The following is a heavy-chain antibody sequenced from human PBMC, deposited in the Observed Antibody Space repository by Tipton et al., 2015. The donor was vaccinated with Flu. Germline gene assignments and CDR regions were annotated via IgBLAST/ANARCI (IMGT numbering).Heavy chain of an antibody. Sequence: QVQLVQSGAEVKKPGASVKVSCKASGYTFTSYGISWVRQAPGQGLEWMGWISAYNGNTNYAQKLQGRVTMTTDTSTSTAYMELRSLRSDDTAVYYCARSYDSSGYGGHDAFDIWGQGTMVTVSS. CDR2: ISAYNGNT. CDR1: GYTFTSYG. CDR3: ARSYDSSGYGGHDAFDI. V-gene: IGHV1-18*01. D-gene: IGHD3-22*01. J-gene: IGHJ3*02.